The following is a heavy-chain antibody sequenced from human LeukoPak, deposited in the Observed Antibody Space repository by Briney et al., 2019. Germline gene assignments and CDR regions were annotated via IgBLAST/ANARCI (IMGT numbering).Heavy chain of an antibody. D-gene: IGHD6-19*01. V-gene: IGHV3-23*01. CDR3: ARSWYNSGSLLRFFDS. CDR2: ISGSGVNT. J-gene: IGHJ4*02. CDR1: GFTFNNYG. Sequence: GGSLRLSCVASGFTFNNYGMNWVRLTPGKGLEWVSGISGSGVNTWYTDSLKGRFTVSRDNSKSTVFLQMNSLTDEDAALYFCARSWYNSGSLLRFFDSWGQGTLVTVSS.